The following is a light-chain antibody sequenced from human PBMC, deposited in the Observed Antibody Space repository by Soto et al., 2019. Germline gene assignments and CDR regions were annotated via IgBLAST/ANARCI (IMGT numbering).Light chain of an antibody. CDR3: QQSYSTPRT. Sequence: IQMTQSPSSLYASVGYRVTITCRASQSISSYLNWYQQKPGKAPKLLIYAASNLQSGVPFRFSGGGSGTDYTLTIGSLQPEDFATYYCQQSYSTPRTFGQGTKVDIK. J-gene: IGKJ1*01. V-gene: IGKV1-39*01. CDR1: QSISSY. CDR2: AAS.